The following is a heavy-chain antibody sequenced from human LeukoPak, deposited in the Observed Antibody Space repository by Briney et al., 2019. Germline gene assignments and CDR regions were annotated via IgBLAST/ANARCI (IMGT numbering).Heavy chain of an antibody. J-gene: IGHJ5*02. CDR1: GGSISSSSYY. CDR2: IYYSGST. D-gene: IGHD1-14*01. V-gene: IGHV4-39*01. Sequence: SETLSLTCTVSGGSISSSSYYWGWIRQPPGKGLEWIGSIYYSGSTYYNPSLKSRVTISVDTSKNQFSLKLSSVTAADTAVYYCARLHRGRSWFNPWGQGTLVTVSS. CDR3: ARLHRGRSWFNP.